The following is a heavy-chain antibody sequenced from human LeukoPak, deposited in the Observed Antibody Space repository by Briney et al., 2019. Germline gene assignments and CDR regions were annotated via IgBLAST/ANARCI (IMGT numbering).Heavy chain of an antibody. CDR3: ARAPRPYYDKNAFDI. D-gene: IGHD3-22*01. Sequence: GGSLRLSCAASGFTFSDYYMSWIRQAPGKGLEWVSHISSSGSTIYYADSVKGRFTISRDNAKNSLYLQMNSPRAEDTAVYYCARAPRPYYDKNAFDIWGQGTIVTVSS. CDR2: ISSSGSTI. J-gene: IGHJ3*02. CDR1: GFTFSDYY. V-gene: IGHV3-11*04.